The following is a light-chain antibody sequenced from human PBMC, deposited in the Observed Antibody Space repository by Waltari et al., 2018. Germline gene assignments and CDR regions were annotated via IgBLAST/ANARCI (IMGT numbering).Light chain of an antibody. CDR2: AAS. Sequence: DIQMTQSPSSLSASVGDRVTITCRASQSISSSLNWYQQKPGKAPKLLIYAASSLQSGVPSRFSGSGYGTDFTLTISSLQPEDFGTYYCQQSYSTPLGFCQGTKVEIK. V-gene: IGKV1-39*01. CDR3: QQSYSTPLG. J-gene: IGKJ1*01. CDR1: QSISSS.